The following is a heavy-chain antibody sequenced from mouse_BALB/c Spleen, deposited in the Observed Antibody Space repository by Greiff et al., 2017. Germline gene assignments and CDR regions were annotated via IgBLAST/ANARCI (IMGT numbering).Heavy chain of an antibody. Sequence: EVKLMESGGGLVKPGGSLKLSCAASGFTFSSYAMSWVRQTPEKRLEWVATISSGGSYTYYPDSVKGRFTISRDNAKNTLYLQMSSLRSEDTAMYYCARQGGLLGSGFDYWGQGTTLTVSS. J-gene: IGHJ2*01. CDR3: ARQGGLLGSGFDY. V-gene: IGHV5-9-3*01. D-gene: IGHD2-3*01. CDR1: GFTFSSYA. CDR2: ISSGGSYT.